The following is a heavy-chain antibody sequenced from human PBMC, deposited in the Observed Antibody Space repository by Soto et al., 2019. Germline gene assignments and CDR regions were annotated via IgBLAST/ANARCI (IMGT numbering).Heavy chain of an antibody. V-gene: IGHV4-34*01. J-gene: IGHJ5*02. D-gene: IGHD3-3*01. Sequence: SETLSLTCAVYGGSFSGYYWSWIRQPPGKGLEWIGEINHSGSTNYNPSLKSRVTISVDTSKNQFSLKLSSVTAADTAVYYCAGTYDFWSGAGPWGQGTLVTVSS. CDR3: AGTYDFWSGAGP. CDR2: INHSGST. CDR1: GGSFSGYY.